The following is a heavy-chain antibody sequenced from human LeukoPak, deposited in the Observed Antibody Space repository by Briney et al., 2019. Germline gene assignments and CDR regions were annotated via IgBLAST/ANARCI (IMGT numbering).Heavy chain of an antibody. CDR1: GFTFSSYW. D-gene: IGHD3-10*01. Sequence: GGSLRLSCVASGFTFSSYWMSWVRQAPGKGLEWVANIKQDGSEKYYVDSVKGRFTISRDNAKNSLYLQMNSLRAEDTAVYYCARSSGSYYSPPCWGQGTLVTVSS. CDR2: IKQDGSEK. V-gene: IGHV3-7*01. CDR3: ARSSGSYYSPPC. J-gene: IGHJ4*02.